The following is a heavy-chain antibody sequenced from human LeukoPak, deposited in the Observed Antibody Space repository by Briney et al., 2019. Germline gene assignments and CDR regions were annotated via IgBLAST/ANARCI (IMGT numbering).Heavy chain of an antibody. D-gene: IGHD3-3*01. CDR1: GGSISSYY. Sequence: PSETLSLTCTVSGGSISSYYWSWIRQPPGKGLKWIGYIYTSGSTNYNPSLKSRVTISVDTSKNQFSLKLSSVTAAGTAVYYCARRVGEDALTGPRGYYYYMDVWGKGTTVTVSS. J-gene: IGHJ6*03. CDR3: ARRVGEDALTGPRGYYYYMDV. V-gene: IGHV4-4*09. CDR2: IYTSGST.